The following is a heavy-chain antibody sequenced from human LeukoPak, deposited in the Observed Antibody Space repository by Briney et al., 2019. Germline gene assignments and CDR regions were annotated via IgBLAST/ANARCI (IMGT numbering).Heavy chain of an antibody. CDR2: IYPGDSDT. CDR1: GYSFTSYW. Sequence: GESLKISCKGSGYSFTSYWIGWVRQMPGKGLEWVGIIYPGDSDTRYSPSFQGQVTISADKSISTAYLQWSSLKASDTAMYYCARLMSLMIAHDAFDIWGQGTMVTVSS. D-gene: IGHD3-22*01. V-gene: IGHV5-51*01. CDR3: ARLMSLMIAHDAFDI. J-gene: IGHJ3*02.